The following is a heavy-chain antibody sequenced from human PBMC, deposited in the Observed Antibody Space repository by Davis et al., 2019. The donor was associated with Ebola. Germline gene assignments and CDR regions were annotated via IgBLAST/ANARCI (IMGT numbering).Heavy chain of an antibody. J-gene: IGHJ6*02. D-gene: IGHD6-13*01. Sequence: GESLKISCAASGFTFSSYSMNWVRQAPGKGLEWVSSISSSSSYIYYADSVKGRFTISRDNAKNSLYLQMNSLRAEDTAVYYCARNQWFAAGTPDYYYGMDVWGQGTTVTVSS. CDR2: ISSSSSYI. V-gene: IGHV3-21*01. CDR1: GFTFSSYS. CDR3: ARNQWFAAGTPDYYYGMDV.